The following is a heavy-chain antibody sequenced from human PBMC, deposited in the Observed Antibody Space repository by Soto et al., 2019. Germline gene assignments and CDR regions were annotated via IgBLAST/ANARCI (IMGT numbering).Heavy chain of an antibody. CDR1: GYSYSVYY. D-gene: IGHD3-10*01. V-gene: IGHV1-24*01. J-gene: IGHJ1*01. CDR2: IDPEGGET. CDR3: TLTYHDGSESYYFQY. Sequence: ASVQGACKSSGYSYSVYYRHWGRQATGKGLEWMGWIDPEGGETIYAQKFQGRVTMTKDTSTDTVYMELSSLRSEDTAVYYCTLTYHDGSESYYFQYWGQGTLVTVSS.